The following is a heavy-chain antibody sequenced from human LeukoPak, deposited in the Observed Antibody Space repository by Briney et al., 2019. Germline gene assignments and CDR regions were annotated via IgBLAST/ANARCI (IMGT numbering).Heavy chain of an antibody. CDR1: GGSISSGGYS. J-gene: IGHJ5*02. CDR3: AREAGENWFDP. CDR2: IYHSGST. Sequence: SQTLSLTCAVSGGSISSGGYSWSWIRQPPGKGLEWIGYIYHSGSTCYNPSLKSRVTISVDRSKNQFSLKLSSVTAADTAVYYCAREAGENWFDPWGQGTLVTVSS. V-gene: IGHV4-30-2*01. D-gene: IGHD3-10*01.